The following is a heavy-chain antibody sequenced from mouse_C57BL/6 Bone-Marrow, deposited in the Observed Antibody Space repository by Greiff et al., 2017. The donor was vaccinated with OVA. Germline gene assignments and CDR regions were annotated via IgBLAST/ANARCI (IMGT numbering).Heavy chain of an antibody. V-gene: IGHV7-3*01. J-gene: IGHJ1*03. CDR3: ARDDGYYEYFDV. Sequence: EVKLVESGGGLVQPGGSLSLSCAASGFTFTDYYMSWVRQPPGKALEWLGFIRNKANGYTTEYSASVKGRFTISRDNSQSILYLQMNALRAEDSATYYCARDDGYYEYFDVWGTGTTVTVSS. CDR2: IRNKANGYTT. D-gene: IGHD2-3*01. CDR1: GFTFTDYY.